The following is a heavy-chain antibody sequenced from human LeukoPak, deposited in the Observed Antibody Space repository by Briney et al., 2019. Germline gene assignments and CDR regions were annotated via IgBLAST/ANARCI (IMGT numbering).Heavy chain of an antibody. CDR3: HPLAYISN. J-gene: IGHJ4*02. CDR1: GFTFSSRW. Sequence: PGGSLRLSCAVSGFTFSSRWMYWVRQAPGKGLVWVALIKNDGSTTNYADSVKGRFTASRDDAKNTVYLQMSSLRAEDTAVYYCHPLAYISNWGQGTLVTVSS. CDR2: IKNDGSTT. D-gene: IGHD3-3*02. V-gene: IGHV3-74*01.